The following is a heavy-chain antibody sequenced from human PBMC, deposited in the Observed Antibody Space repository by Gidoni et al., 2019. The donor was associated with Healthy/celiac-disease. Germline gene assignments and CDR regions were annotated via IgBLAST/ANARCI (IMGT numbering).Heavy chain of an antibody. V-gene: IGHV3-9*01. CDR3: ARSYYGSGSYYTSDAFDI. CDR2: ISWNSGSI. Sequence: EVQLVESGGGLVQPGRSLRLSCAASGFTFDDYAMHGVRPAPGKGLEWVSGISWNSGSIGDADSVKGRFTISRDNAKNSLYLQMNSLRAEDTALYYCARSYYGSGSYYTSDAFDIWGQGTMVTVSS. J-gene: IGHJ3*02. CDR1: GFTFDDYA. D-gene: IGHD3-10*01.